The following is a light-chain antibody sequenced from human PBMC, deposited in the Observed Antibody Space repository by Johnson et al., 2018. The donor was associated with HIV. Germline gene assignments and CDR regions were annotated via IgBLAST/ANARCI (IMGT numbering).Light chain of an antibody. J-gene: IGLJ1*01. CDR2: ENN. V-gene: IGLV1-51*01. CDR1: SSTIGTNY. Sequence: QSVLTQPPSVYAAPGQKVTISCSGSSSTIGTNYVSWYQQLPGTAPKLLIYENNKRPSGIPDRFSASESGTSATLGITGLQTGEEADYYCGAWDSSLSAHYVFGTRTKFTVL. CDR3: GAWDSSLSAHYV.